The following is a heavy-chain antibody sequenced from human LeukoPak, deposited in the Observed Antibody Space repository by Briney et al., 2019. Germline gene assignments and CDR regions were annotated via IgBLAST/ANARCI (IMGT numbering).Heavy chain of an antibody. J-gene: IGHJ4*02. V-gene: IGHV4-61*02. D-gene: IGHD3-22*01. CDR3: ARTDSSGYWQIDY. CDR2: IYHSGST. CDR1: GGSISSGSYY. Sequence: SETLSLTCTVSGGSISSGSYYWSWVRQPAGKGLEWIGRIYHSGSTYYNPSLKSRVTISVDTSKNQFSLKLSSVTAADTAVYYCARTDSSGYWQIDYWGQGTLVTVSS.